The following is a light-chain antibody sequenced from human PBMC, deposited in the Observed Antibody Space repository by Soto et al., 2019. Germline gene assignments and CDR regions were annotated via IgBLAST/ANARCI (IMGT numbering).Light chain of an antibody. CDR3: QQSSNIPWT. J-gene: IGKJ1*01. CDR2: SAS. CDR1: QHVDRY. Sequence: DIQMTQSPSSLSASVGDSVTITCRTSQHVDRYLSWYQQIPGRAPKHLIYSASSLVSGVPPRFRGSASGTEFTLSICSLQREEFATYCCQQSSNIPWTFGQGTKVEMK. V-gene: IGKV1-39*01.